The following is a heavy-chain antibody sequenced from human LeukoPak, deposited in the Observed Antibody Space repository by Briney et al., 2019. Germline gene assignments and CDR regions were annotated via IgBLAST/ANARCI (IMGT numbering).Heavy chain of an antibody. D-gene: IGHD6-6*01. V-gene: IGHV3-53*04. J-gene: IGHJ4*02. CDR3: ARDAGGDSSGFVDF. Sequence: GGSLRLSCAASGLTLSSYSMNWVRQAPGKGLEWVALIYTDGKTYYAGSVKGRFTLSRHNSNNTLCLQMNSLRAEDTAVYYCARDAGGDSSGFVDFWGQGTLVTVSS. CDR1: GLTLSSYS. CDR2: IYTDGKT.